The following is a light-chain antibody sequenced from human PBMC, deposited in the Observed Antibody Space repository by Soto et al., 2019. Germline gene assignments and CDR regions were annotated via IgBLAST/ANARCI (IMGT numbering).Light chain of an antibody. Sequence: DVVMTQSPLSLPVTLGQPASISCRSSHSLVYSDGNTYLSWFHQRPGQSPRRLFYRVSNRDPGVPDRFSGSGSGTDFTLTISRVEAEDVGVYYCMQGTHWPYTFGQGTRLEI. J-gene: IGKJ2*01. CDR1: HSLVYSDGNTY. CDR2: RVS. V-gene: IGKV2-30*01. CDR3: MQGTHWPYT.